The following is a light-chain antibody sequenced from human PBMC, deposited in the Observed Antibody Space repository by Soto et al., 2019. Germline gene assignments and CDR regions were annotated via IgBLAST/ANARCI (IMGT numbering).Light chain of an antibody. V-gene: IGLV1-47*01. CDR1: RSNIGSNY. J-gene: IGLJ2*01. CDR2: RNN. Sequence: QAVVTQPPSASGTPGQRVTISCSGSRSNIGSNYGYWYQQLPGTAPKLLIYRNNQRPSGVPDRFSGSKSGTSASLAISGLRSEDEADYYCAAWDDSLSGLVVFGGGTKLTVL. CDR3: AAWDDSLSGLVV.